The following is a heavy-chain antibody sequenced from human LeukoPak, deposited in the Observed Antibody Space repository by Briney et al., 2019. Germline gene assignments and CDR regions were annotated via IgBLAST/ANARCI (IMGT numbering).Heavy chain of an antibody. V-gene: IGHV3-48*01. J-gene: IGHJ4*02. CDR1: GFTFSSYG. Sequence: GGSLRLSCAASGFTFSSYGMSWVRQAPGKGLEWVSYISSSSSTMQYADSVRGRFTISRDNAKNSLYLQMNSLRAEDTAVYYCARESTTFDYWGQGTLVTVSS. D-gene: IGHD1-1*01. CDR3: ARESTTFDY. CDR2: ISSSSSTM.